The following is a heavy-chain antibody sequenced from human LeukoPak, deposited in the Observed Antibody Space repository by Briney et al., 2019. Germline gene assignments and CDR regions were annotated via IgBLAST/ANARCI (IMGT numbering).Heavy chain of an antibody. CDR2: FYYSGST. Sequence: SETLSLTCTVSSPSIFSTYYHWGWIRQPPGKGLEWSGTFYYSGSTYYTPSLKGRATISVATSKSHFSLSLTSVTAADTAVYYCATAQGNAFDIWGQGTLVTVSS. V-gene: IGHV4-39*01. CDR1: SPSIFSTYYH. J-gene: IGHJ3*02. CDR3: ATAQGNAFDI.